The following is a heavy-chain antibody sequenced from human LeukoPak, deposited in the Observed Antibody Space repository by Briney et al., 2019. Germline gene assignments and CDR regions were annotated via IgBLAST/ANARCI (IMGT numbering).Heavy chain of an antibody. CDR1: GGSISSYY. CDR2: IYYSGST. V-gene: IGHV4-59*01. D-gene: IGHD4-17*01. J-gene: IGHJ4*02. Sequence: PSETLSLTCTVSGGSISSYYWSWIRQPPGKGLEWIGYIYYSGSTYYNPSLKSRVTISVDTSKNQFSLKLSSVTAADTAVYYCARDGDDYGDSYYFDYWGQGTLVTVSS. CDR3: ARDGDDYGDSYYFDY.